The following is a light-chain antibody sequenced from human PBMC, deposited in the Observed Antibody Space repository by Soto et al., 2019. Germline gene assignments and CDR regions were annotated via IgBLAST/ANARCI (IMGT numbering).Light chain of an antibody. Sequence: SYELTQPPSVSVAPGQTARITCEGNNIGRKSVHWYQQKPGQAPVLVVYDDDDRPSGIPERFSGSNSGNAATLTISRVEAGDEADYYCQMWDSSSDHPYVFGTGTKVTVL. J-gene: IGLJ1*01. V-gene: IGLV3-21*02. CDR3: QMWDSSSDHPYV. CDR1: NIGRKS. CDR2: DDD.